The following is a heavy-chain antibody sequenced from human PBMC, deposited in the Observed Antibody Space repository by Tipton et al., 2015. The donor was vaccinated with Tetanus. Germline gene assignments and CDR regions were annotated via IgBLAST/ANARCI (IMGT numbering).Heavy chain of an antibody. D-gene: IGHD6-6*01. V-gene: IGHV4-59*01. Sequence: TLSLTCTASGGSISSSYWSFIRQPPGKGLEWIGRMFYTGTSDYNPSLKGRVSISVDTSKRQFSLKLSSLTTADTAVYFCARDHSSSSYFDYWGQGTLVTVSS. J-gene: IGHJ4*02. CDR3: ARDHSSSSYFDY. CDR2: MFYTGTS. CDR1: GGSISSSY.